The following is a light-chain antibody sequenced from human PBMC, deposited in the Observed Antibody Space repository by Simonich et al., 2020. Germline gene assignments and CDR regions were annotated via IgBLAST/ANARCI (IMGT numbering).Light chain of an antibody. CDR3: QQYYSTPWT. CDR1: KSVLYSSNNKNY. V-gene: IGKV4-1*01. Sequence: DIVMTQSPDSLAVSLGERATINCKSSKSVLYSSNNKNYLAWYQQKPGQPPKLHIYWAATRESGVPDRFSGSGSGTDFTLTISSLQAEDVAVYYCQQYYSTPWTFGQGTKVEIK. J-gene: IGKJ1*01. CDR2: WAA.